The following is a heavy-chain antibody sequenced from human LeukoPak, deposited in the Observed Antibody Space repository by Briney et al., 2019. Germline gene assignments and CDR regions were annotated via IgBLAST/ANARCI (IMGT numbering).Heavy chain of an antibody. CDR1: GFTFSSYA. J-gene: IGHJ4*02. V-gene: IGHV3-64*01. CDR2: ISSNGGST. D-gene: IGHD2/OR15-2a*01. CDR3: ARWVLRTRVYDY. Sequence: GGSLRLSCAASGFTFSSYAMHWVRQAPGKGLEYVSAISSNGGSTYYANSVKGRFTISRDNSKNTLYLQMGSLRAEDMAVYYCARWVLRTRVYDYWGQGTLVTVSS.